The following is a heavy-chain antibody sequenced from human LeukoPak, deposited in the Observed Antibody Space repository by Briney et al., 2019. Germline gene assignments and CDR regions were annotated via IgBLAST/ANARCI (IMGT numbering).Heavy chain of an antibody. CDR3: ARAKVTYYDFWSGYTYYYYMDV. CDR2: IKQDGSEK. J-gene: IGHJ6*03. D-gene: IGHD3-3*01. V-gene: IGHV3-7*01. CDR1: GVTFSSYW. Sequence: GGSLRLSCAASGVTFSSYWMSWVRQAPGKGREWVANIKQDGSEKYYVDSVKGRFTISRDNAKNSLYLQMNSLRAEDTAVYYCARAKVTYYDFWSGYTYYYYMDVWGKGTKVTVSS.